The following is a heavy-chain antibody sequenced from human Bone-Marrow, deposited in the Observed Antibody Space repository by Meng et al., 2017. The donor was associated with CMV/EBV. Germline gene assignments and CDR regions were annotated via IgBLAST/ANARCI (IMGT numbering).Heavy chain of an antibody. CDR2: ISSSSDYI. CDR1: GFSFSSYS. V-gene: IGHV3-21*01. Sequence: GGSLRLSCAASGFSFSSYSMNWVRQAPGKGLEWVSSISSSSDYIYYADSVKGRFTISRDNAKNSLYLQMNSLRAEDTAVYYCARDLYSSSSDDYYYGMDVWGQGTTVTVSS. J-gene: IGHJ6*02. D-gene: IGHD6-6*01. CDR3: ARDLYSSSSDDYYYGMDV.